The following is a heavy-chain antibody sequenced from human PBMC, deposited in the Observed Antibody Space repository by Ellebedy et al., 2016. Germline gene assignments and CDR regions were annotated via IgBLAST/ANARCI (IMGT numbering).Heavy chain of an antibody. CDR3: ARVSDYYGSGSYLDY. D-gene: IGHD3-10*01. V-gene: IGHV1-18*01. CDR1: GYTFTSYG. CDR2: ISAYNGNT. J-gene: IGHJ4*02. Sequence: ASVKVSCKASGYTFTSYGISWVRQAPGQGLEWMGWISAYNGNTNYAQKLQGRVTMTTDTSTSTAYMELRSLTSDDTAVYYCARVSDYYGSGSYLDYWGQGTLVTVSS.